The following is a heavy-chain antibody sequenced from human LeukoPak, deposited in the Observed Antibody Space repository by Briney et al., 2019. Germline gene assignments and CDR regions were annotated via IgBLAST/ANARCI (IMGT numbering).Heavy chain of an antibody. D-gene: IGHD3-10*01. Sequence: GGSLRLSCEASGFSFSTYAMNWVRQAPGKGLEWVSHISSGSATTFYADSVKGRFTISRDNTRNSLSLQMNDLRAEDTAVYYCARDRGSTTMVRGVNHYWGHGTLVTVSS. J-gene: IGHJ4*01. CDR3: ARDRGSTTMVRGVNHY. CDR2: ISSGSATT. V-gene: IGHV3-48*04. CDR1: GFSFSTYA.